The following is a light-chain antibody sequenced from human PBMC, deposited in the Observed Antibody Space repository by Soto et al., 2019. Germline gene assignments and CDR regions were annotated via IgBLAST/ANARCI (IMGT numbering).Light chain of an antibody. Sequence: DIVMTQSPYSLAVSLGERAAINGKSSQSVLYSSNNKNYLAWYQQKPGQPPKLLIYWASTRESGVPDRFSGSGSGTEFTLTISSLQAEDVAAYYCQQYYSSPITFGQGTRLEIK. CDR2: WAS. CDR1: QSVLYSSNNKNY. J-gene: IGKJ5*01. V-gene: IGKV4-1*01. CDR3: QQYYSSPIT.